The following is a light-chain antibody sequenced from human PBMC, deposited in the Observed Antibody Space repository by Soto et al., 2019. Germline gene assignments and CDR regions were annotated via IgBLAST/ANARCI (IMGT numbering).Light chain of an antibody. Sequence: QSALTQPASVSGSPGQSITISCTGTSSDVGGYNYVSWYQQHPGKAPKLIIYEVTNRPSGVSHRFSGSKSGNTASLTISGLQAEDEADYYCSSFISTHRYVFGSGTKLTVL. J-gene: IGLJ1*01. CDR2: EVT. CDR3: SSFISTHRYV. V-gene: IGLV2-14*01. CDR1: SSDVGGYNY.